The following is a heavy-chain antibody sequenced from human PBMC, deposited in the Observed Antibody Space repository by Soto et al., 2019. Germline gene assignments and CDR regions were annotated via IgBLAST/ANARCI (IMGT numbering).Heavy chain of an antibody. CDR1: GFTFSSYD. CDR3: ARDRIAAALGMDV. CDR2: IGTAGDT. Sequence: EVQLVESGGGLVQPGGSLRLSCAASGFTFSSYDVHWVRQATGKGLEWVSAIGTAGDTYYPGSVKGRFTISRENAKNSLYLQMNSLRAGDTAVYYCARDRIAAALGMDVWGQGTTVTVS. V-gene: IGHV3-13*04. J-gene: IGHJ6*02. D-gene: IGHD6-13*01.